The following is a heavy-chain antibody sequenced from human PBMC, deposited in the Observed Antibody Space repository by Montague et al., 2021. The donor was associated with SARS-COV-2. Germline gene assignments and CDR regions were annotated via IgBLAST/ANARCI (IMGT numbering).Heavy chain of an antibody. J-gene: IGHJ6*02. CDR1: GGSISSSSYY. D-gene: IGHD1-20*01. CDR2: IYYSGST. Sequence: SETLSLTCTVSGGSISSSSYYWGWNRQPPGKGLEWIGSIYYSGSTYYNPSLKSRVTISVDTSKNQFTLKLSSVTAADTAVYYCARDEEYNWNYYYYYGMDVWGQGTTVTVSS. V-gene: IGHV4-39*06. CDR3: ARDEEYNWNYYYYYGMDV.